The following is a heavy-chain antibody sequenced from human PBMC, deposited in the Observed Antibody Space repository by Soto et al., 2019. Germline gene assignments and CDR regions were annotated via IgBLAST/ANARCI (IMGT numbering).Heavy chain of an antibody. D-gene: IGHD3-3*01. J-gene: IGHJ4*02. CDR1: GFTFSSYG. CDR2: ISYDGSNK. V-gene: IGHV3-30*18. CDR3: AKGPGNSFGVVNFDY. Sequence: SLRLSCAASGFTFSSYGMHWVRQAPGKGLEWVAVISYDGSNKYYADSVKGRFTISRDNSKNTLYLQMNSLRAEDTAVYYCAKGPGNSFGVVNFDYWGQGTLVTVSS.